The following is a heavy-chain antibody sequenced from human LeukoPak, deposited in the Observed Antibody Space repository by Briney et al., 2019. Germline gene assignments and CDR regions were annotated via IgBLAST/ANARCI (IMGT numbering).Heavy chain of an antibody. CDR1: GYSFTNYA. V-gene: IGHV1-2*02. CDR3: ARDSHCSGGSCYSRWFDL. Sequence: ASVKVSCKTSGYSFTNYAISWVRQAPGQGLEWMGWINPNSGGTNYAQKFQGRVTMTRDTSISTAYMELSRLRSDGTAVYYCARDSHCSGGSCYSRWFDLWGQGTLVTVSS. D-gene: IGHD2-15*01. CDR2: INPNSGGT. J-gene: IGHJ5*02.